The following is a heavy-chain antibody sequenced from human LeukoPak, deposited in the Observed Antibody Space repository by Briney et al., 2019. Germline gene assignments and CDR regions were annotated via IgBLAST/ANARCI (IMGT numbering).Heavy chain of an antibody. J-gene: IGHJ4*02. CDR1: GFTFSSYS. CDR3: ARAKVVALPTSYYFEY. Sequence: SGGSLRLSCAASGFTFSSYSMNWVRQAPGKGLEWVSSISSSSSYIYYADSVKGRFTISRDNSKNTLYLQMNSLRAEDTALYYCARAKVVALPTSYYFEYWGQGTLVTVSS. CDR2: ISSSSSYI. V-gene: IGHV3-21*04. D-gene: IGHD5-12*01.